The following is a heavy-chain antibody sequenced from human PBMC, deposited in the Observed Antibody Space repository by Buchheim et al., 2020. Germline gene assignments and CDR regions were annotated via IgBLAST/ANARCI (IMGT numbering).Heavy chain of an antibody. CDR3: VKVNSGWFPLDY. J-gene: IGHJ4*02. CDR1: GFTFSSSA. V-gene: IGHV3-23*01. D-gene: IGHD6-19*01. Sequence: EVQLLESGGGLVQPGGSLRLSCAASGFTFSSSAMSWVRQAPGKGLEWVSSISISGGTTYYADSVKGRFTISRDNSKNTLYLQMNSLRAEDTAVFYCVKVNSGWFPLDYWGQGTL. CDR2: ISISGGTT.